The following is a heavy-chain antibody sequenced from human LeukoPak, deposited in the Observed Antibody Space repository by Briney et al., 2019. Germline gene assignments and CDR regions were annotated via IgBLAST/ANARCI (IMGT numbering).Heavy chain of an antibody. Sequence: GASVKVSCKASGYIFTGYYMHWVRQAPGQGLEWMGWISTYNGNTNYAQKFQGRVTLTTDTSTSTAFMDLRSLRSDDTAVYHCARVAIGSWYFDLWGRGTLVTVSS. J-gene: IGHJ2*01. CDR1: GYIFTGYY. D-gene: IGHD2-15*01. CDR2: ISTYNGNT. CDR3: ARVAIGSWYFDL. V-gene: IGHV1-18*04.